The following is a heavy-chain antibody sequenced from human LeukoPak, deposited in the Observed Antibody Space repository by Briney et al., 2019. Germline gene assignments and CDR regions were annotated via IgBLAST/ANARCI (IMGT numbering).Heavy chain of an antibody. CDR1: GFIFSSYA. CDR2: ISGSGDST. Sequence: GGSLRLSCAASGFIFSSYAMSWVRQAPGKGLEWVSGISGSGDSTYYADSVKGRFTISRDNSKNTNTLYLQMNSLRAEDTAVYYCARGRYCTSTTCYIDYWGQGTLVTVSS. J-gene: IGHJ4*02. CDR3: ARGRYCTSTTCYIDY. D-gene: IGHD2-2*02. V-gene: IGHV3-23*01.